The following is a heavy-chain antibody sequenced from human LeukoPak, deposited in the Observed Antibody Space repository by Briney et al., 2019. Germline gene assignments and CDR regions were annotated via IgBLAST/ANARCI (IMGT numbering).Heavy chain of an antibody. J-gene: IGHJ3*02. CDR2: IYYSGST. V-gene: IGHV4-39*07. CDR3: ARSNRVRPFDAFDI. CDR1: GGSISSSSYY. D-gene: IGHD2/OR15-2a*01. Sequence: SETLSLTCTVSGGSISSSSYYWGWIRQPPGKGLEWIGSIYYSGSTYYNPSLKSRVTISVDTSKNQFSLKLSSVTAEDTAVYYCARSNRVRPFDAFDIWGQGTMVTVSS.